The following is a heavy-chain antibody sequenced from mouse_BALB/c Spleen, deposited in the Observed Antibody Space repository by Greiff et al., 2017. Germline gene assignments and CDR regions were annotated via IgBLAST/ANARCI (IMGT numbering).Heavy chain of an antibody. CDR2: INPSNGGT. J-gene: IGHJ3*01. Sequence: VQLQQSGAELVKPGASVKLSCKASGYTFTSYYMYWVKQRPGQGLEWIGEINPSNGGTNFNEKFKSKATLTVDKSSSTAYMQLSSLTSEDSAVYYCTRSGCGYDCAYWGQGTLVTVSA. CDR1: GYTFTSYY. CDR3: TRSGCGYDCAY. V-gene: IGHV1S81*02. D-gene: IGHD2-14*01.